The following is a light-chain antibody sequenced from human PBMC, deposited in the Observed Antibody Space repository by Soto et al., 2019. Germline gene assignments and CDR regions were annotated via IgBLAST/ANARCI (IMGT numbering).Light chain of an antibody. CDR3: QEYNSDSGYT. CDR1: QSVSKW. V-gene: IGKV1-5*01. CDR2: DAS. J-gene: IGKJ3*01. Sequence: EILVTESPSTLSASVGDRVTITCRASQSVSKWLAWYQQKPGKAPKLLIYDASNLESGVPSRFSGSGSGTDFTLRISSLQPDDFATYYCQEYNSDSGYTFGPGTKVDIK.